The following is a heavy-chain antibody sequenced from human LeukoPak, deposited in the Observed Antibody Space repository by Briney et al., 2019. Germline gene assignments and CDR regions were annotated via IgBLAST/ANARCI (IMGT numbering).Heavy chain of an antibody. CDR3: ARDRGSDGSDQLDP. Sequence: PSETLSLTCTVSGGSISSYCWIWIRQPAGKGLEWIGRICSSGSTIYNPSLKSRVTMSLDMSNNQFSLKLSSVTAADAAVYYCARDRGSDGSDQLDPWGQGTLVTVSS. CDR1: GGSISSYC. D-gene: IGHD3-10*01. V-gene: IGHV4-4*07. CDR2: ICSSGST. J-gene: IGHJ5*02.